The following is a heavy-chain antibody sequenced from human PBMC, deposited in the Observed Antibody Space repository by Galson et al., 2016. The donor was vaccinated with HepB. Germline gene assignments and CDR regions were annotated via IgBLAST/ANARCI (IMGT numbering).Heavy chain of an antibody. Sequence: SLRLSCAASGFTFSSSAMHWVRQAPGRGLEWVAVITDDGCFEYYADSVRGRFTISRDNSKNTLYLQMNYLRADDTALYYCGRDQRTPIALFHYDLDIWGQGTMVTVSS. V-gene: IGHV3-30*03. D-gene: IGHD3-22*01. CDR3: GRDQRTPIALFHYDLDI. J-gene: IGHJ6*02. CDR1: GFTFSSSA. CDR2: ITDDGCFE.